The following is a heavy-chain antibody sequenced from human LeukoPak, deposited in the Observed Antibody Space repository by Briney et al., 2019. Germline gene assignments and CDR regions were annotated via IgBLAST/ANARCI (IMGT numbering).Heavy chain of an antibody. J-gene: IGHJ4*02. V-gene: IGHV3-30-3*01. D-gene: IGHD1-26*01. CDR1: GFTFSRYA. CDR3: ARFGWELPFDY. Sequence: GRSLRLSCAASGFTFSRYAMYWVRQAPGKGLEWVAVISYDGSNKYYADSVKGRFTISRDNSKNTLYLQMNSLRAEDTAVYYCARFGWELPFDYWGQGTLVTVSS. CDR2: ISYDGSNK.